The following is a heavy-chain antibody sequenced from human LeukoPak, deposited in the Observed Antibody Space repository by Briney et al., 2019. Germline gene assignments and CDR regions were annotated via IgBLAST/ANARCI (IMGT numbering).Heavy chain of an antibody. CDR1: GGSISSSSYY. Sequence: PSETLSLTCTVSGGSISSSSYYWGWIRQPPGKGLEWIGSIYYSGSTYYNPSLKSRVTISVDTSKNQFSLKLSSVTAADTAVYYCAGLHYYDSSGYYSLDAFDIWGQGTMVTVSS. J-gene: IGHJ3*02. D-gene: IGHD3-22*01. CDR3: AGLHYYDSSGYYSLDAFDI. V-gene: IGHV4-39*07. CDR2: IYYSGST.